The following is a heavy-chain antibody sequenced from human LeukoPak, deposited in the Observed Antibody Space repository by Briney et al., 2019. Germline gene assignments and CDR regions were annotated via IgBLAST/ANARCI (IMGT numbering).Heavy chain of an antibody. CDR1: GGSISSSSYY. Sequence: SETLSLTCTVSGGSISSSSYYWGWIRQPPGKGLEWIGSIYYSRSTYYNPSLKSRVTISVDTSKNQFSLKLSSVTAADTAVYYCARRAYGSGTGFDYWGQGTLVTVSS. V-gene: IGHV4-39*01. J-gene: IGHJ4*02. CDR2: IYYSRST. CDR3: ARRAYGSGTGFDY. D-gene: IGHD3-10*01.